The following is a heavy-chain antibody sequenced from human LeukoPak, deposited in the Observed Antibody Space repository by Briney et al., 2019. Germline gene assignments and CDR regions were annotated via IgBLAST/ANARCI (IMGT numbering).Heavy chain of an antibody. V-gene: IGHV4-61*02. D-gene: IGHD4-17*01. J-gene: IGHJ4*02. Sequence: SQTLSLTCTVSGGSISSGSYYWSWIRQPAGKGLEWIGRIYTSGSTNYNPSLKSRVTISVDTSKNQFSLKLSSVTAADTAVYYCARGPDYGPYYFDYWGQGTLVTVSS. CDR3: ARGPDYGPYYFDY. CDR1: GGSISSGSYY. CDR2: IYTSGST.